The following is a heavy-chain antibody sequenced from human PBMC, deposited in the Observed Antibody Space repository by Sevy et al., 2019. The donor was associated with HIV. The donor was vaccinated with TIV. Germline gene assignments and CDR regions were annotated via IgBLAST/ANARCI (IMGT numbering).Heavy chain of an antibody. Sequence: GESLKISCTASGFTFGDYATTWFRQAPGKGLEWVGFIRSKTYGGTTEYAASVKGRFTISRDGSKSIAYLQMNSLKTEDTAIYYCTRAIDYWGQGTLVTVSS. CDR2: IRSKTYGGTT. CDR3: TRAIDY. J-gene: IGHJ4*02. V-gene: IGHV3-49*01. CDR1: GFTFGDYA.